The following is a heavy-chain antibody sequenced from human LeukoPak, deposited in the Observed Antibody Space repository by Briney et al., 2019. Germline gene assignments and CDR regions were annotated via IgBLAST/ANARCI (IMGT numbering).Heavy chain of an antibody. CDR1: GFTFSSYG. J-gene: IGHJ4*02. CDR3: ARGSWFDDPGSFDY. D-gene: IGHD3-10*01. V-gene: IGHV3-30*19. CDR2: ISYDGSHK. Sequence: PGGSLRLSCAASGFTFSSYGMHWVRQAPGKGLEWVAVISYDGSHKYYADSVKGRFTISRDNSKSSLSLQMNNLRRDDTAVYYCARGSWFDDPGSFDYWGQGTLVTVSS.